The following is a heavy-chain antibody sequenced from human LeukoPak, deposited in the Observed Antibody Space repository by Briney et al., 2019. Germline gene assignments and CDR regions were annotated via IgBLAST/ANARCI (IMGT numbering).Heavy chain of an antibody. V-gene: IGHV3-21*01. D-gene: IGHD5-12*01. CDR3: ASPRTGSSYDYHFDY. Sequence: PGGSLRLSCAASGFTFSSYSMNWVRQAPGKGPEWVSSISSGSSYIYYADSVKGRFTISRDNAKNSLYLQMNSLRAEDTAVYYCASPRTGSSYDYHFDYWGQGTLVTVSS. CDR1: GFTFSSYS. CDR2: ISSGSSYI. J-gene: IGHJ4*02.